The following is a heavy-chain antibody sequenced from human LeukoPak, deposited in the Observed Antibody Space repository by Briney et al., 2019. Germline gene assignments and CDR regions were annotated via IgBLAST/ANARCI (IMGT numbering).Heavy chain of an antibody. D-gene: IGHD3-10*01. CDR2: IYPGDSDT. V-gene: IGHV5-51*01. J-gene: IGHJ4*02. CDR3: ARVPRVRGVLGGFDY. CDR1: GYNFTSYW. Sequence: GASLQISCKASGYNFTSYWIGWVRQMPGKGLEWMGIIYPGDSDTRYSPSFQGQVTMSADKSISTAYLQWSSLKASDTAMYYCARVPRVRGVLGGFDYWGQGTLVTVAS.